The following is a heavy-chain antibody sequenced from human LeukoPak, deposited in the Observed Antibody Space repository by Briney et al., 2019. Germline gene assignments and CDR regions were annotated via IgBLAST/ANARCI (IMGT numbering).Heavy chain of an antibody. CDR3: AREGQEDSSGRKRSFDY. D-gene: IGHD6-19*01. CDR2: INHSGST. V-gene: IGHV4-34*01. CDR1: GGSFSGYY. J-gene: IGHJ4*02. Sequence: SETLSLTCAVYGGSFSGYYWSWIRQPPGKGLEWIGEINHSGSTNYNPSLKSRVTISVDTSKNQCSLKLSSVTAADTAVYYCAREGQEDSSGRKRSFDYWGQGTLVTVSS.